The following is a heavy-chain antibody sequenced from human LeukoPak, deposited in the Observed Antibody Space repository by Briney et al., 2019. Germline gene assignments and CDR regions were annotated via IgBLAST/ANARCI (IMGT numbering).Heavy chain of an antibody. Sequence: ASVKVSCKVSGYTLTELSMHWVRQAPGKGLEWMGGFDPEDGETIYAQKFQGRVTMTEDTSTDTAYMELSSLRSEDTAVYYCATASATSIAALERYYYYMDVWGKGTTVTVSS. CDR2: FDPEDGET. CDR3: ATASATSIAALERYYYYMDV. D-gene: IGHD6-6*01. J-gene: IGHJ6*03. V-gene: IGHV1-24*01. CDR1: GYTLTELS.